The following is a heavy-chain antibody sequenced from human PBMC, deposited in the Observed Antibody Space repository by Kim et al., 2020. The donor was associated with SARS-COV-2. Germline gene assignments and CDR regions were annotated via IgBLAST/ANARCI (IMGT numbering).Heavy chain of an antibody. CDR2: ISSSSSYI. J-gene: IGHJ6*02. CDR1: GFTFSSYS. V-gene: IGHV3-21*01. Sequence: GGSLRLSCAASGFTFSSYSMNWVRQAPGKGLEWVSSISSSSSYIYYADSVKGRFTISRDNAKNSLYLQMNSLRAEDTAVYYCARWATVTTRYYYGMDVWGQGTTVTVSS. CDR3: ARWATVTTRYYYGMDV. D-gene: IGHD4-17*01.